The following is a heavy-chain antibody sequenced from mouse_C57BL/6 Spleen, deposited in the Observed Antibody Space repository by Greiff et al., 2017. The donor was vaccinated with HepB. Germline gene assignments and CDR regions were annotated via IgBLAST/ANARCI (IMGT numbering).Heavy chain of an antibody. J-gene: IGHJ3*01. V-gene: IGHV1-19*01. CDR2: INPYNGGT. Sequence: VQLKQSGPVLVKPGASVKMSCKASGYTFTDYYMNWVKQSHGKSLEWIGVINPYNGGTSYNQKYKGKATLTVDKSSSTAYMALNSLTSEDSAVYYCARSDYYGSSPWFAYWGQGTLVTVSA. CDR3: ARSDYYGSSPWFAY. D-gene: IGHD1-1*01. CDR1: GYTFTDYY.